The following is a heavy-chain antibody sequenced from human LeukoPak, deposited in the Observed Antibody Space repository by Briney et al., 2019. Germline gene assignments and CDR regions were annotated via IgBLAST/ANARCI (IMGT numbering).Heavy chain of an antibody. V-gene: IGHV3-21*04. CDR3: ATYRQVLLPFES. D-gene: IGHD2-8*02. J-gene: IGHJ4*02. CDR2: ISSSSRYI. CDR1: GFTFRSYS. Sequence: GGSLRLSCAASGFTFRSYSLNWVRQAPGKGLEWVSSISSSSRYIYYADSVKGRFTISRDNAKNSLYLQMNSLRAEDTAIYYCATYRQVLLPFESWGQGTLVTVSS.